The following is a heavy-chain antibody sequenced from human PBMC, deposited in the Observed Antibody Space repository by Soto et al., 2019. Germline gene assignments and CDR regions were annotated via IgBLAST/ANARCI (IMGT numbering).Heavy chain of an antibody. D-gene: IGHD6-13*01. V-gene: IGHV4-28*01. Sequence: PSETLSLTCAVSGYSISSSNWWGWIRQPPGKGLEWIGYIYYSGSTYYNPSLKSRVTMSVDTSKNQFSLKLSSVTAVDTAVYYCATTTTNLALAGIPYYYYYLEVWCKGTMVTVSS. CDR1: GYSISSSNW. J-gene: IGHJ6*03. CDR2: IYYSGST. CDR3: ATTTTNLALAGIPYYYYYLEV.